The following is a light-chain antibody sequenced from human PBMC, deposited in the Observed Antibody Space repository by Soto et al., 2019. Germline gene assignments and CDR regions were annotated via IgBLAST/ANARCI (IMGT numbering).Light chain of an antibody. Sequence: VALTQSPGTLSLFPGGRATLSCRASKRIYNADLGWYQQKPGQAPRLLIYGTSSRATGIPDRFSGSGSGTDFTLTISRLEPEDFAVYYCQQYGNSPITFGQGTRLEI. CDR2: GTS. CDR1: KRIYNAD. V-gene: IGKV3-20*01. CDR3: QQYGNSPIT. J-gene: IGKJ5*01.